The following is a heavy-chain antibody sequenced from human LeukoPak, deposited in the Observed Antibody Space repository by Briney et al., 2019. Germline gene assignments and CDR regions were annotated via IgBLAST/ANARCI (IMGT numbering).Heavy chain of an antibody. Sequence: GGSLRLSCAASGFTVSSNYMSWVRQAPGKGLEWVSVIYSGGSTYYADSVKGRFTISRDNSKNTRYLQMNSLRAEDTAVYYCAKGGSSSWANFDYWGQGTLVTVSS. CDR1: GFTVSSNY. J-gene: IGHJ4*02. CDR2: IYSGGST. CDR3: AKGGSSSWANFDY. V-gene: IGHV3-53*01. D-gene: IGHD6-13*01.